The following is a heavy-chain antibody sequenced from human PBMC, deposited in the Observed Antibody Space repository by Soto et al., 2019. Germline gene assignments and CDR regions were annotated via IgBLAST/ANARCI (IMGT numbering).Heavy chain of an antibody. CDR3: ARRPATYKIAVDY. D-gene: IGHD1-1*01. CDR2: INHSGST. Sequence: SETLSLTCAVYGGSFSGYYWSWIRQPPGKGLEWIGEINHSGSTNYNPSLKSRVTISVDTSKNQFSLKLSSVTAADTAVYYCARRPATYKIAVDYWGQGTLVTVS. J-gene: IGHJ4*02. CDR1: GGSFSGYY. V-gene: IGHV4-34*01.